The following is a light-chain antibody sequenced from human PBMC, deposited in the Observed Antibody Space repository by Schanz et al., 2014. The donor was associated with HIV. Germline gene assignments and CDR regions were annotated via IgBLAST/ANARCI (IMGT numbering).Light chain of an antibody. Sequence: QSALTQPASVSGSPGQSITISCTGTSSDVGGYKHVSWYQQHPGSAPRLIIYEVTKRPSGVPDRFSGSKSGNTASLTVSGLQAEDEADYYCGSFAGSNTRGLVFGTGTKVTVL. J-gene: IGLJ1*01. CDR3: GSFAGSNTRGLV. CDR2: EVT. V-gene: IGLV2-8*01. CDR1: SSDVGGYKH.